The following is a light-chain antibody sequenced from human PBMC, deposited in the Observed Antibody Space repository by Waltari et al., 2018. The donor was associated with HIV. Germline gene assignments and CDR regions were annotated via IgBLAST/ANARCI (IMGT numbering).Light chain of an antibody. CDR1: QSLLYSSNNKHS. CDR2: WAS. CDR3: QQFYSPPPT. V-gene: IGKV4-1*01. J-gene: IGKJ4*01. Sequence: DIVMTQSPDSVAVSLGERATINCKSSQSLLYSSNNKHSLAWYQQKLGQPPRLLIYWASTRQSGVPERFSGSGSGANFTLTISSLQAEDVAVYFCQQFYSPPPTFGGGTTVEIK.